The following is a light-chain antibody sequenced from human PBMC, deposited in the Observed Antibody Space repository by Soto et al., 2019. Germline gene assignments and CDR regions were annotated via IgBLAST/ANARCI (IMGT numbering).Light chain of an antibody. CDR3: QQRSDWPPWT. Sequence: EIVLTQSPATLSLSQGEGATLSCRASQSISSYLAWYQQKPGKAPRLLIYDASSRATGIPARFSGSGSGTDFTLTISSLEPEDFAVYYCQQRSDWPPWTFGQGTKVDIK. J-gene: IGKJ1*01. CDR1: QSISSY. V-gene: IGKV3-11*01. CDR2: DAS.